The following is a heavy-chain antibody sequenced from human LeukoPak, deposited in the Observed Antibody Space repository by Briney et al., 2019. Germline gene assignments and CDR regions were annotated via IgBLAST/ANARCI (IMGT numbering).Heavy chain of an antibody. D-gene: IGHD6-19*01. CDR2: IYPGDSES. J-gene: IGHJ3*02. CDR3: ARLRSSAWREAFDI. Sequence: GESMQISCKGSGYSFTNYWVGWVRPLPGKGLEWMGIIYPGDSESRYSPSFQGQVTISADKSISTAYLQWSSLKASDTAMYYCARLRSSAWREAFDIWGQGTMVTVSS. V-gene: IGHV5-51*01. CDR1: GYSFTNYW.